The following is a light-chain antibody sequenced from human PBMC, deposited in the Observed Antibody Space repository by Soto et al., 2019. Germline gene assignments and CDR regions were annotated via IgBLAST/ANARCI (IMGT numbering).Light chain of an antibody. CDR2: DVS. Sequence: QPVLTQPASVSGSPGQSITISCTGTSSDVGGYNYVSWYQQHPGKAPKLMIYDVSNRPSGVSTRFSGSKSGNTASLTISGLQAEDEADYYCSSYASSSTLDVLFGGGTKVTVL. J-gene: IGLJ2*01. V-gene: IGLV2-14*01. CDR1: SSDVGGYNY. CDR3: SSYASSSTLDVL.